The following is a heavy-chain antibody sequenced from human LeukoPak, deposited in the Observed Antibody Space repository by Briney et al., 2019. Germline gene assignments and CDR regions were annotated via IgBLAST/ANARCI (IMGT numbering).Heavy chain of an antibody. Sequence: SETLSLTCTVSGGSISSYYWSWIRQPPGKGLEWIGYIYYSGSTNYNPSLKSRVTISVDTSKNQFSLKLSSVTAADTAVYYCARRNYYDSSGYRYWYFDLWGRGTLVTVSS. CDR3: ARRNYYDSSGYRYWYFDL. V-gene: IGHV4-59*08. CDR2: IYYSGST. D-gene: IGHD3-22*01. J-gene: IGHJ2*01. CDR1: GGSISSYY.